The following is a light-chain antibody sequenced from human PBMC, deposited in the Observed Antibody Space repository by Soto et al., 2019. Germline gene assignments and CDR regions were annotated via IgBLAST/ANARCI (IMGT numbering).Light chain of an antibody. V-gene: IGKV3-20*01. CDR1: HSVDTSN. CDR2: GAS. CDR3: LLDFRYFWA. J-gene: IGKJ1*01. Sequence: EVELTQSPATLSLSPGQRATLSCRASHSVDTSNVAWYQQRPGQAPRVLIYGASNRAAGIPDRFSGSGSGTDFTLTISSLQPEDFATYYCLLDFRYFWAFGQGTKVEIK.